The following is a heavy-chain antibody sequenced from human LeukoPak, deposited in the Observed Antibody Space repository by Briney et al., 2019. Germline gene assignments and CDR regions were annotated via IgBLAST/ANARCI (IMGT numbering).Heavy chain of an antibody. Sequence: GGSLRLSCAASGFAFSSFGMHWVRQAPGKGLEWVAVIWYDGSNKYYADSVKGRFTISRDNSQNTLYLQGNNLRAEDTAVYCCARGRWDTGGLHGLDVWGQGTTVTVSS. J-gene: IGHJ6*02. CDR2: IWYDGSNK. CDR3: ARGRWDTGGLHGLDV. CDR1: GFAFSSFG. V-gene: IGHV3-33*01. D-gene: IGHD2-8*02.